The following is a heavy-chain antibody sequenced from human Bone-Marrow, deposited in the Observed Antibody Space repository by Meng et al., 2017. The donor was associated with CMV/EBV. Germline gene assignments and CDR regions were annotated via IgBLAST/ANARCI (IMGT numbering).Heavy chain of an antibody. CDR3: ARVTVVLASDY. D-gene: IGHD4-23*01. CDR2: ISSSGSTI. Sequence: GESLKISCAASGFTFGSYEMNWVRQAPGKGLEWVSYISSSGSTIYYADSVKGRFTISRDNAKNSLYLQMNSPRAEDTAVYYCARVTVVLASDYWGQGTLVTVSS. V-gene: IGHV3-48*03. J-gene: IGHJ4*02. CDR1: GFTFGSYE.